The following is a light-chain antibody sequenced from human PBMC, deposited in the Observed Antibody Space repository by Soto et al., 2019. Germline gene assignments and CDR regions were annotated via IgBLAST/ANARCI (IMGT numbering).Light chain of an antibody. Sequence: DIQMTQSPSTLSASVGERVTITCRASQTISSWLAWYQQKPGKAPNLLIYKASSLKSGVPSRFSGSGSGTEFTLTISSLQPDDFATYYCQHYASYPLTFGGGTKVEI. CDR2: KAS. V-gene: IGKV1-5*03. CDR1: QTISSW. J-gene: IGKJ4*01. CDR3: QHYASYPLT.